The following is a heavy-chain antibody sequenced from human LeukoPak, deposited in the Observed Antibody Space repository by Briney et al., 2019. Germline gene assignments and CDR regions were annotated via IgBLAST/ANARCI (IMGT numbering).Heavy chain of an antibody. J-gene: IGHJ4*02. CDR1: GYTFTSYG. V-gene: IGHV1-18*01. Sequence: APVKVSCKASGYTFTSYGISWVRQAPGQGLEWMGWISAYNGNTNYAQKLQGRVTMTTDTSTSTAYMELRSLRSDDTAVYYCATTPPLLWFGKLVDWGQGTLVTVSS. CDR3: ATTPPLLWFGKLVD. CDR2: ISAYNGNT. D-gene: IGHD3-10*01.